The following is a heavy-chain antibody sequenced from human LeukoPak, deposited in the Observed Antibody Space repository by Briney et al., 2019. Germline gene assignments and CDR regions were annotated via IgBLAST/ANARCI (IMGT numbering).Heavy chain of an antibody. J-gene: IGHJ6*02. V-gene: IGHV3-30-3*01. CDR2: ISYDGSNK. D-gene: IGHD6-19*01. Sequence: GGSLRLSCAASGFTFSSYAMHWVRQALGKGLEWVAVISYDGSNKYYADSVKGRFTISRDNSKNTLYLQMNSLRAEDTAVYYCARDRYSSGWTLSYYYYYGMDVWGQGTTVTVSS. CDR1: GFTFSSYA. CDR3: ARDRYSSGWTLSYYYYYGMDV.